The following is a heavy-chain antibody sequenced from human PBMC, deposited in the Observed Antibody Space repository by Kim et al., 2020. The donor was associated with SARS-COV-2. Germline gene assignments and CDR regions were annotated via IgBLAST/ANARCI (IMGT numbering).Heavy chain of an antibody. CDR2: IYYSGST. V-gene: IGHV4-31*03. Sequence: SETLSLTCTVSGGSISSGGYYWSWIRQHPGKGLEWIGYIYYSGSTYYNPSLKSRFTISVDTSKNQFSLKLSSVTAADTAVYYCARDPTIFGVVGYYGMDVWGQGTTVTVSS. J-gene: IGHJ6*02. D-gene: IGHD3-3*01. CDR1: GGSISSGGYY. CDR3: ARDPTIFGVVGYYGMDV.